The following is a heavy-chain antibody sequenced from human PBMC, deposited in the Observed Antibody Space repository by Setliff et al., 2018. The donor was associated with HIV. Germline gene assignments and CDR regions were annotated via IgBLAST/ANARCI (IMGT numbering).Heavy chain of an antibody. D-gene: IGHD1-26*01. CDR3: ARECGSYSGDDAFDI. CDR1: GGAFNTSSSY. V-gene: IGHV4-39*07. Sequence: SETLSLTCTVSGGAFNTSSSYWGWIRQPPGKGLEYIGGIFYSGSAYYNPSLKSRVTISVDTSKNQFSLKLSSVTAADTAVYYCARECGSYSGDDAFDIWGQGTMVTVSS. J-gene: IGHJ3*02. CDR2: IFYSGSA.